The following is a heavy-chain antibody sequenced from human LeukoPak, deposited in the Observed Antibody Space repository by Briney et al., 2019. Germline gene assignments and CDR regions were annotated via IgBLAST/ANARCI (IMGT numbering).Heavy chain of an antibody. CDR1: GYTFTGYY. Sequence: SVKVSCKASGYTFTGYYLHWVRQAAGQGLEWMGWINPNSCGTNYPQKFQGRVTMTRDTSISTAYMELSRLRSDDTAVYYCARDKGGTYSGWGQGTLVTVSS. D-gene: IGHD1-26*01. V-gene: IGHV1-2*02. CDR3: ARDKGGTYSG. J-gene: IGHJ4*02. CDR2: INPNSCGT.